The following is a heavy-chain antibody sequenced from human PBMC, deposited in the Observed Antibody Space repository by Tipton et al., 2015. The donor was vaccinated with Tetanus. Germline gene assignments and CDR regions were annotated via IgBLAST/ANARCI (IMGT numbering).Heavy chain of an antibody. V-gene: IGHV3-30*18. J-gene: IGHJ6*02. CDR1: GFTFSSYG. CDR2: IVYDGSNK. CDR3: AKSSTKPSFDSPSYYGLYV. D-gene: IGHD5-12*01. Sequence: SLRLSCAASGFTFSSYGMHWVRQAPGKGLEWVAFIVYDGSNKYYADSVKGRFTISRDNSKKTLHLQMNSLTAEDTAVYYCAKSSTKPSFDSPSYYGLYVWGQGTTVPVPS.